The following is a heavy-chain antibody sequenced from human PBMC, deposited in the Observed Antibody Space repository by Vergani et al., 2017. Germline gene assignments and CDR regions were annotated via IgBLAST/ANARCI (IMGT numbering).Heavy chain of an antibody. CDR2: IYWNDDQ. Sequence: QITLKESGPTLVKPTQTLTLTCTFSGFSLNTRGVSVAWIRQPPGKALDWLALIYWNDDQHDSPSLTNRVTITKDTSKNQVVLIMTNMDYVETGTYYCVYRKSEGGTTGCFYPFYYCDCMDVWGKETTVTVAS. D-gene: IGHD1-7*01. CDR1: GFSLNTRGVS. CDR3: VYRKSEGGTTGCFYPFYYCDCMDV. V-gene: IGHV2-5*04. J-gene: IGHJ6*03.